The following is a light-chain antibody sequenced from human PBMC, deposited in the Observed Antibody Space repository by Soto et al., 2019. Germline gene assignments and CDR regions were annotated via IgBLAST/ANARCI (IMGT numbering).Light chain of an antibody. CDR3: SPSAGSNPL. CDR1: SSDVGGYNY. V-gene: IGLV2-8*01. J-gene: IGLJ2*01. CDR2: EVS. Sequence: QSVLTQPPSASGSPGQSVTISCTGTSSDVGGYNYVSWYQQHPGKAPKLMIYEVSRRPSGVPDRFSGSKSGNTASLTVSGLQADDEADYYCSPSAGSNPLFGGGTKLTVL.